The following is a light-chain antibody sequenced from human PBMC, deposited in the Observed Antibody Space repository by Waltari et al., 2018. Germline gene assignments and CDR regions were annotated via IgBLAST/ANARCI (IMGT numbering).Light chain of an antibody. Sequence: DIVMTQSPDSLPVSLGERATINFKSSQSVLYSSNNMNYLAWYQQKPGQPPKLLIYWASTRESGVPDRFSGSGSGTDFTLTISSLQAEDVAVYYCQQYYSTPLTFGGGTKVEIK. CDR2: WAS. J-gene: IGKJ4*01. V-gene: IGKV4-1*01. CDR1: QSVLYSSNNMNY. CDR3: QQYYSTPLT.